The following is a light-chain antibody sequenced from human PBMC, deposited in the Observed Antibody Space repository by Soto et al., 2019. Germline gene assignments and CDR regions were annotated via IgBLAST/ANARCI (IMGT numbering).Light chain of an antibody. V-gene: IGKV3-11*01. CDR2: DAS. J-gene: IGKJ5*01. CDR3: QQRSNWPPIT. CDR1: HTVRNN. Sequence: IVMTQSPATLSVSPAARATLSCRSSHTVRNNLAWYQQKPGQAPRLLIYDASNRATGIPARFSGSGSGTDFTLTISSLEPEDFAVYYCQQRSNWPPITFGQGTRLEI.